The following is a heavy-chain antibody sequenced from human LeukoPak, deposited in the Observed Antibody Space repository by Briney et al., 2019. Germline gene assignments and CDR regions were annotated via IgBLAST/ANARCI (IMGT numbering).Heavy chain of an antibody. CDR3: AREITDRWINTYYYNYGMDV. D-gene: IGHD5-12*01. J-gene: IGHJ6*02. CDR2: IYYSGST. CDR1: GGSISSSSYY. Sequence: SETLSLTCTVSGGSISSSSYYWGWIRQPPGKGLEWIGSIYYSGSTYYNPSLKSRVTISVDTSKNQFSLKLSSVTAADTAVYYCAREITDRWINTYYYNYGMDVFGQGTTVTVSS. V-gene: IGHV4-39*07.